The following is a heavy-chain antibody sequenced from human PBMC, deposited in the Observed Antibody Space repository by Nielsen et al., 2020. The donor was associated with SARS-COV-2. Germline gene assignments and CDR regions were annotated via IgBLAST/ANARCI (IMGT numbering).Heavy chain of an antibody. Sequence: GESLKISCAASGFTFSSYWMSWVRQAPGKGLEWVANIKQDGSEKYYVDSVKGRFTISRDNAKNSLYLQMNSLRAEDTAVYYCARSYYDSSVIREKKRGASADYWGQGTLVTVSS. D-gene: IGHD3-22*01. J-gene: IGHJ4*02. CDR1: GFTFSSYW. CDR3: ARSYYDSSVIREKKRGASADY. V-gene: IGHV3-7*01. CDR2: IKQDGSEK.